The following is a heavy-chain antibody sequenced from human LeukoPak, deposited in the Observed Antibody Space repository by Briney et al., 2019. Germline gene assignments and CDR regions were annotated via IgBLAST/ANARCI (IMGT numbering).Heavy chain of an antibody. V-gene: IGHV4-59*02. J-gene: IGHJ3*02. Sequence: PSETLSHTCTVSGGSVRSYYWSWIRQPPGKGLEWIGYIYSSGTTNYNPSLKTGVTISVDTSKNQFSLKLTSVTAADTAVYYCARNYVGYAFDIWGQGTMVTVSS. CDR1: GGSVRSYY. CDR2: IYSSGTT. D-gene: IGHD1-7*01. CDR3: ARNYVGYAFDI.